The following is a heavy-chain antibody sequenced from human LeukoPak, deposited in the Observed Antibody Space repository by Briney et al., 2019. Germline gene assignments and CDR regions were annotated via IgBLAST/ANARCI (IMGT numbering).Heavy chain of an antibody. CDR1: GGSISGYY. CDR2: IYYSGST. CDR3: AGSMVRGVIIPKNWFDP. J-gene: IGHJ5*02. D-gene: IGHD3-10*01. Sequence: PSETLSLTCTVSGGSISGYYWSWIRQPPGQGLEWIGYIYYSGSTYYNPSLKSRVPISVDTSKNQFSLKLSSVTAADTAVYYCAGSMVRGVIIPKNWFDPWGQGTLVTVSS. V-gene: IGHV4-59*06.